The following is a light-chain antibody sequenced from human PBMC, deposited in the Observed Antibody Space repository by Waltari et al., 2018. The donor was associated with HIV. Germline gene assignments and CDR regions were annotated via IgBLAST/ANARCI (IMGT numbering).Light chain of an antibody. CDR1: QDISSY. V-gene: IGKV1-27*01. Sequence: DIQMTQSPSSLSASVGDSVTITCRASQDISSYLAWYQHKPGKIPKLLIYGASTLHSGVPSRFRDSGSGAHFTLTINNLQPEDVGTYYCQVYLSALSTTFGQGTRLEIK. CDR2: GAS. J-gene: IGKJ5*01. CDR3: QVYLSALSTT.